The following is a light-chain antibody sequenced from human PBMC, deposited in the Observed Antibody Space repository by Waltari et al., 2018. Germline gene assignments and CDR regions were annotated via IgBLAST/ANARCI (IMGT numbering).Light chain of an antibody. Sequence: ERVMTQSPATLSVSPGERATLSCRASQSVSSNLAWDQQKPGQAPRLLIHGASTRATGVPTRFSGSGSGTGFTLTIDSLQSEDFAVYYCQHYNNWPPSWTFGQGTKVEIK. J-gene: IGKJ1*01. CDR1: QSVSSN. CDR2: GAS. CDR3: QHYNNWPPSWT. V-gene: IGKV3-15*01.